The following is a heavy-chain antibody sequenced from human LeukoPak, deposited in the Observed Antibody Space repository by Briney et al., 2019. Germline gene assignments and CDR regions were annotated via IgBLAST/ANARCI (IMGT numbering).Heavy chain of an antibody. D-gene: IGHD3-22*01. CDR3: ARSSGYYDSSGSYYNFFDY. CDR2: ISYSGST. CDR1: GGSMSSYY. J-gene: IGHJ4*02. Sequence: SETLSLTCTVCGGSMSSYYWSWIRQPPGKGLEWIGYISYSGSTNYNPSLKSRVTISVDTSKNQFSLKLSSVTAADTAVFYCARSSGYYDSSGSYYNFFDYWGQGTLVTVSS. V-gene: IGHV4-59*01.